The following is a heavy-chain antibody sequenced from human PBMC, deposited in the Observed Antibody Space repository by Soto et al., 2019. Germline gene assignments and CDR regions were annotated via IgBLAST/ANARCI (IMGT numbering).Heavy chain of an antibody. CDR1: GYTLTELS. CDR3: ATGPQYYYDSSGYY. J-gene: IGHJ4*02. V-gene: IGHV1-24*01. Sequence: ASVKVSCKVSGYTLTELSMHWVRQAPGKGLEWMGGFDPEDGETIYAQKFQGRVTMTEDTSTATAYMELSSLRSEDTAVYYCATGPQYYYDSSGYYWGQGTLVTVSS. CDR2: FDPEDGET. D-gene: IGHD3-22*01.